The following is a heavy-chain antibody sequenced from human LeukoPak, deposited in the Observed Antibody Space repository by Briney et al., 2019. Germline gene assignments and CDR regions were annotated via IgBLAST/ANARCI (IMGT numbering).Heavy chain of an antibody. J-gene: IGHJ4*02. D-gene: IGHD6-19*01. CDR1: GFTFSSYE. CDR2: ISSSCSTI. CDR3: ASQYSSGWPPDY. V-gene: IGHV3-48*03. Sequence: GGSLRLSCAASGFTFSSYELNWVCQAPGKGLERVSYISSSCSTIYYADPLKGRFTISRDNAKNSLYLQMNSLRGEHTAVYYCASQYSSGWPPDYWGQGTLVTVSS.